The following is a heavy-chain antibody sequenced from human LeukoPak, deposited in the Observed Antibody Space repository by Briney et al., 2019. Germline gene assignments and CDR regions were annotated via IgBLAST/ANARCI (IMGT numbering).Heavy chain of an antibody. Sequence: GRSLRLSCAASGFTFSSYGMHWVRQAPGKGLEWVAVNKYYADSMKGRFTISRDNSKNTLYLQMNSLRAEDTAVYYCARDQETGYSYGQGFDYWGQGTLVTVSS. J-gene: IGHJ4*02. CDR1: GFTFSSYG. CDR2: NK. D-gene: IGHD5-18*01. CDR3: ARDQETGYSYGQGFDY. V-gene: IGHV3-33*01.